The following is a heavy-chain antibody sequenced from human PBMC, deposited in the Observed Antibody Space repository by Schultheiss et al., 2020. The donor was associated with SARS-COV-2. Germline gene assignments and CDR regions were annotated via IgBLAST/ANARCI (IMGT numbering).Heavy chain of an antibody. CDR3: ARGVRTVTTSFDY. CDR2: INHSGST. Sequence: SETLSLTCAVYGGSFSGYYWSWIRQPPGKGLEWIGEINHSGSTNYNPSLKSRVTISVDTSKNQFSLKLSSVTAADTAVYYCARGVRTVTTSFDYWGQGTLVPGSS. D-gene: IGHD4-17*01. CDR1: GGSFSGYY. V-gene: IGHV4-34*01. J-gene: IGHJ4*02.